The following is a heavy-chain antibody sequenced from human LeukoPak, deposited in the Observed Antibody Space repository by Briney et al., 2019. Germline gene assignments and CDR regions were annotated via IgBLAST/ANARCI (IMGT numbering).Heavy chain of an antibody. CDR2: IYYSGST. Sequence: PSQTLSLTCAVSGGSISSGGYSWSWIRQPPGKGLEWIGYIYYSGSTYYNPSLKSRVTISVDTSKNQFSLKLSSVTAADTAVYYRARDSVYTGSSLDYWGQGTLVTVSS. J-gene: IGHJ4*02. CDR3: ARDSVYTGSSLDY. V-gene: IGHV4-30-4*07. CDR1: GGSISSGGYS. D-gene: IGHD1-26*01.